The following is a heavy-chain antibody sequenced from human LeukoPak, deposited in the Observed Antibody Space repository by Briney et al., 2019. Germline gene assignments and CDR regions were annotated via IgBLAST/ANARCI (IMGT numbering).Heavy chain of an antibody. D-gene: IGHD1-26*01. J-gene: IGHJ3*02. Sequence: GGSLRLSCAASGFTFSDYYMSWIRQAPGKGLEWASYISSSGSTIYYADSVKGRFTISRDNAKNSLYLQMNSLRAEDTAVYYCARVESWEHSGSSQDAIDIWGQGTMVTVSS. V-gene: IGHV3-11*01. CDR2: ISSSGSTI. CDR3: ARVESWEHSGSSQDAIDI. CDR1: GFTFSDYY.